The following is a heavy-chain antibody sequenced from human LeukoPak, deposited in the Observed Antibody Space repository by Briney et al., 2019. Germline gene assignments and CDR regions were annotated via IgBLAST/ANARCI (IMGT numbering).Heavy chain of an antibody. CDR1: GYSVTTYW. V-gene: IGHV5-51*01. D-gene: IGHD1-1*01. J-gene: IGHJ4*02. CDR2: IYPGDSDA. CDR3: ARSGTAGTLASFDY. Sequence: GESLKISCKGSGYSVTTYWIAWVRQMPGKGLEWMGIIYPGDSDARYSPSFQGQVTISDDKSINTAYLQWSSLKASDTAMYYCARSGTAGTLASFDYWGQGTLVTVSS.